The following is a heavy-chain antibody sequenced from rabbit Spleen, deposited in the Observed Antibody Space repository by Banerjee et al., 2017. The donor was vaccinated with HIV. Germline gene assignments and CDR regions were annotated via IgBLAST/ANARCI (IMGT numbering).Heavy chain of an antibody. CDR2: IYAGNSGDT. CDR3: ARDTSSSFSSYGMDL. V-gene: IGHV1S40*01. D-gene: IGHD1-1*01. Sequence: QSLEESGGDLVKPGASLTLTCTASGFSFSSRYYMCWVRQAPGKGLEWIACIYAGNSGDTYYASWAKGRFTISKASSTTVTLQMTSLTAADTATYFCARDTSSSFSSYGMDLWGQGTLVTVS. CDR1: GFSFSSRYY. J-gene: IGHJ6*01.